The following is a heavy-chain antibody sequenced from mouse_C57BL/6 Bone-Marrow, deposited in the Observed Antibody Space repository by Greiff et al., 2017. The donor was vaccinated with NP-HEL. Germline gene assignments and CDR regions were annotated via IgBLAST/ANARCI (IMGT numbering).Heavy chain of an antibody. V-gene: IGHV5-6*02. Sequence: EVKLMESGGDLVKPGGSLKLSCAASGFTFSSYGMSWVRQTPDKRLEWVATISSGGSYTYYPDSVKGRFTISRDNATNTLYLQMSSLKSEDTAMYYCARRGGYYSYYAMDYWGQGTSVTVSS. CDR2: ISSGGSYT. CDR3: ARRGGYYSYYAMDY. J-gene: IGHJ4*01. CDR1: GFTFSSYG. D-gene: IGHD2-3*01.